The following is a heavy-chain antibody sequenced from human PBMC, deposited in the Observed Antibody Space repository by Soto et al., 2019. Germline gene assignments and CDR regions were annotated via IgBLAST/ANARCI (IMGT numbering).Heavy chain of an antibody. J-gene: IGHJ6*02. CDR3: ARALGYSGYAGMDV. CDR1: GYTFTIYG. Sequence: QVQLVQSGGEVKKPGASVKVSCKASGYTFTIYGINWVRQAPGQGLEWMGWISPDNGKTNYAQKLQGRATMTTDTSTSTAYMELRSLRSDDTAVYYCARALGYSGYAGMDVWGQGTTVTVSS. D-gene: IGHD5-12*01. CDR2: ISPDNGKT. V-gene: IGHV1-18*01.